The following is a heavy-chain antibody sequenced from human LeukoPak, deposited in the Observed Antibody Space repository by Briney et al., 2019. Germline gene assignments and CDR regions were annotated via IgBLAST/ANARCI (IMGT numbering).Heavy chain of an antibody. Sequence: PGGSLGLSCAASGFTFSSYWMTWVRQAPGKGLEWVANIKQDGSEKYYVDSVKGRFTISRDNAKNSLYLQVNSLRAEDTAVYYCARENDSGWSGPFDYWGQGTLVTVSS. J-gene: IGHJ4*02. CDR2: IKQDGSEK. V-gene: IGHV3-7*03. CDR1: GFTFSSYW. D-gene: IGHD6-19*01. CDR3: ARENDSGWSGPFDY.